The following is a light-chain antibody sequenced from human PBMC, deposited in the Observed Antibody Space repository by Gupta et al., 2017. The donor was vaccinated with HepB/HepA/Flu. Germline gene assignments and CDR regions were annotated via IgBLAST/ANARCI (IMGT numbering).Light chain of an antibody. J-gene: IGKJ4*01. CDR1: QRLLYSNGYNY. V-gene: IGKV2-28*01. Sequence: ASVSCMSSQRLLYSNGYNYLDWYLQKPGQSPQLLIYLGSNRASGVPDRFTGSGSGTDFTLTISRVEAEDVGVYYCMQALQSPLTFGGGTKVEIK. CDR2: LGS. CDR3: MQALQSPLT.